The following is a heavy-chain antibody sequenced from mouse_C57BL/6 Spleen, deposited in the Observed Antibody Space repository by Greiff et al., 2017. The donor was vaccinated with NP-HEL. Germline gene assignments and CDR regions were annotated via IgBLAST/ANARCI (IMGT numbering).Heavy chain of an antibody. CDR3: ARGFYYYGSSYYFDY. CDR2: INPNNGGT. J-gene: IGHJ2*01. CDR1: GYTFTDYN. V-gene: IGHV1-18*01. Sequence: EVQLQESGPELVKPGASVKIPCKASGYTFTDYNMDWVKQSHGKSLEWIGDINPNNGGTIYNQKFKGKATLTVDKSSSTAYMELRSLTSEDTAVYYCARGFYYYGSSYYFDYWGQGTTLTVSS. D-gene: IGHD1-1*01.